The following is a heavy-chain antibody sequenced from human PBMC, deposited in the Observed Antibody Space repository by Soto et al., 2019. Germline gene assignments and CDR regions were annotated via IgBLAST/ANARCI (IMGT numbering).Heavy chain of an antibody. Sequence: GESLKISCQGSGYTFTNYWIGWVRQMPGKGLEWMGIIYPFDSDTRYSPSFQGQVTFSVDKSIRTAYLQWSSLKASDTAMFYCARHRKSGSYPLEAFDIWGQGTMVTV. D-gene: IGHD1-26*01. CDR2: IYPFDSDT. CDR1: GYTFTNYW. V-gene: IGHV5-51*01. J-gene: IGHJ3*02. CDR3: ARHRKSGSYPLEAFDI.